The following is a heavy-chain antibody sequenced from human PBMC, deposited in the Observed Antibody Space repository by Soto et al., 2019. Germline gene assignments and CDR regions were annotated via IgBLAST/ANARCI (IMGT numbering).Heavy chain of an antibody. D-gene: IGHD6-19*01. J-gene: IGHJ3*02. Sequence: SQTLSLTCAISGDSVSSNSAAWNWIRQSPSRGLEWLGRTYYRSKWYNDYAVSVKSRITISPDTSKNQFSLQLNSVTPEDTAVYYCARGVIVNSSGWYGDDAFDIWGQGTMVTVSS. CDR3: ARGVIVNSSGWYGDDAFDI. CDR2: TYYRSKWYN. CDR1: GDSVSSNSAA. V-gene: IGHV6-1*01.